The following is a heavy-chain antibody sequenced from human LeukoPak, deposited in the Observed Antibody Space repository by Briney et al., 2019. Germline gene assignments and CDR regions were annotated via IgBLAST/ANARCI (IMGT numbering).Heavy chain of an antibody. V-gene: IGHV4-59*01. CDR2: IYDSGST. CDR1: GGSISSYY. Sequence: SETLSLTCTVSGGSISSYYWSWIRQPPGKGLEWIGYIYDSGSTNYNPSLKSRVTISVDTSKNQFSLKLSSVTAADTAVYYCARVGGTNYYYYGMDVWGQGTTVTVSS. CDR3: ARVGGTNYYYYGMDV. D-gene: IGHD1-1*01. J-gene: IGHJ6*02.